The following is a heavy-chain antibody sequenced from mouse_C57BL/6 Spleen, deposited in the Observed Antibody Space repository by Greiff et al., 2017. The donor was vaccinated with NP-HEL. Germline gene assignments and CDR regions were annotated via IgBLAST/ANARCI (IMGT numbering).Heavy chain of an antibody. CDR1: GYTFTSYG. CDR2: IYPRSGNT. D-gene: IGHD1-1*01. V-gene: IGHV1-81*01. Sequence: VKLVESGAELARPGASVKLSCKASGYTFTSYGISWVKQRTGQGLEWIGEIYPRSGNTDYNAKFKGKATLTADHTGTTAYMELRSLTSEDSAVYFCASSVTTVVASPPWYFDVWGTGTTVTVSS. CDR3: ASSVTTVVASPPWYFDV. J-gene: IGHJ1*03.